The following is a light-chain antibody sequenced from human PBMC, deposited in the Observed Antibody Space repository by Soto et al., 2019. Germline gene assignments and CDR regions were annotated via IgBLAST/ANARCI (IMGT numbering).Light chain of an antibody. Sequence: SYELTQPPSVSVAPGQTARITCGGNKIGSKSVHWFQQKPGQAPVLVIYYDSDRPSGIPERFSGSNSGNTATLTISRVEAGDEADYYCQVWDSSSDHYVFGTGTKVTFL. J-gene: IGLJ1*01. CDR3: QVWDSSSDHYV. CDR1: KIGSKS. V-gene: IGLV3-21*04. CDR2: YDS.